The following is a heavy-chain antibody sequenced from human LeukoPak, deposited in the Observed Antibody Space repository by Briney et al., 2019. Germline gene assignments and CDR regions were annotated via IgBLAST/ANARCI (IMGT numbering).Heavy chain of an antibody. CDR2: IYYSGST. CDR1: GGSISSSSYY. V-gene: IGHV4-39*01. CDR3: ARRADCGGDCYSVFDY. Sequence: PSETLSLTCTVSGGSISSSSYYWGWIRQPPGKGLEWIGSIYYSGSTYYNPSLKSRVTISVDTSKNQFSLKLSSVTAADTAVYYCARRADCGGDCYSVFDYWGQGNPGHRLL. J-gene: IGHJ4*02. D-gene: IGHD2-21*02.